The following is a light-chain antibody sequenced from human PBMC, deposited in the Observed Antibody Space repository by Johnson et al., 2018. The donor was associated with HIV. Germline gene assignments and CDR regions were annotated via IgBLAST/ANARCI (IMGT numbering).Light chain of an antibody. V-gene: IGLV1-51*01. Sequence: QSVLTQPPSVSAAPGQKVTISCSGSSSNIGNNYVSWYQQLPGTAPKLLIYDNNKRPSGIPDRFSGSKSGTSATLDITGLQTGDEADYYCGTWDNSLIAGGVFGTGTKVTVL. J-gene: IGLJ1*01. CDR3: GTWDNSLIAGGV. CDR2: DNN. CDR1: SSNIGNNY.